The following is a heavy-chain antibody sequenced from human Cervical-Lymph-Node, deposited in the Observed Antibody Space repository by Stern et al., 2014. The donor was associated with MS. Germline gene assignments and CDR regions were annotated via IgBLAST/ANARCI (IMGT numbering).Heavy chain of an antibody. D-gene: IGHD4-17*01. J-gene: IGHJ4*02. CDR3: ARDTASPARSDW. Sequence: EVQLVESGGGVIQPGGSLRLSCAASSFTVSSDYMTWVRQAPGKGLEWFSVISCGGSTSYADSVKGRFTISRDNSKNTLYLQMTGLRAEDTAVYYGARDTASPARSDWWGQGTLVTVSS. CDR2: ISCGGST. V-gene: IGHV3-53*01. CDR1: SFTVSSDY.